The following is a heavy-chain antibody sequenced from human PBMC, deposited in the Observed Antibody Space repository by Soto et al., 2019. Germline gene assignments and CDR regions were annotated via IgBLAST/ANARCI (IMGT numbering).Heavy chain of an antibody. CDR1: GGTFSSYA. CDR3: ARAVVTATSYYYYGMDV. D-gene: IGHD2-21*02. CDR2: ITPIFGTA. J-gene: IGHJ6*02. V-gene: IGHV1-69*13. Sequence: SVKVSCKASGGTFSSYAISWVRQAPGQGLEWMGGITPIFGTANYTQKFQGRVAITADESTSTAYMELSSLRSEDTAVYYCARAVVTATSYYYYGMDVWGQGTTVTVSS.